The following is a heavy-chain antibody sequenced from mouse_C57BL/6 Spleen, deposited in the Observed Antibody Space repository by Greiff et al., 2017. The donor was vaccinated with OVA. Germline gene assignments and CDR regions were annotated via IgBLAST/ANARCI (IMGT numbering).Heavy chain of an antibody. V-gene: IGHV1-80*01. Sequence: QVQLKESGAELVKPGASVKISCKASGYAFSSYWMNWVKQRPGKGLAWIGQIYPGDGDTNYNGKFKGKATLTADKSSSTAYMQLSSLTSEDSAVYFCARSDYSNSAWFAYWGQGTLVTVSA. J-gene: IGHJ3*01. D-gene: IGHD2-5*01. CDR2: IYPGDGDT. CDR3: ARSDYSNSAWFAY. CDR1: GYAFSSYW.